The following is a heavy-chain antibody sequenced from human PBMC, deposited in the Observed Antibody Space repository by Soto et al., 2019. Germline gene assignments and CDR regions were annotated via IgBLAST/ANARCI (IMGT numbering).Heavy chain of an antibody. V-gene: IGHV1-18*01. CDR1: GYTFTSYC. CDR2: ISAYNGNT. Sequence: GASVKVSCKASGYTFTSYCISWVRQAPGQGLEWMGWISAYNGNTNYAQKLQGRVTMTTDTSTSTAYMELRSLRSDDTAVFYCASNFGVVSAGPGYDYYSGMDGWGQGTPVTVSS. J-gene: IGHJ6*02. CDR3: ASNFGVVSAGPGYDYYSGMDG. D-gene: IGHD3-3*01.